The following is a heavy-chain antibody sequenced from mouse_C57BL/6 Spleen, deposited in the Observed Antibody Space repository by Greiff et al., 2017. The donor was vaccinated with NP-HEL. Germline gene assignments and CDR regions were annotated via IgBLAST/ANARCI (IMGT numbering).Heavy chain of an antibody. CDR1: GFTFSSYA. V-gene: IGHV5-9-1*02. Sequence: EVKLVESGEGLVKPGGSLKLSCAASGFTFSSYAMSWVRQTPEKRLEWVAYISSGGDYIYYADTVKGRFTISRDNARNTLYLQMSSLKSEDTAMYYCTRDEGSIVTTRGFAYWGQGTLVTVSA. CDR2: ISSGGDYI. J-gene: IGHJ3*01. D-gene: IGHD2-5*01. CDR3: TRDEGSIVTTRGFAY.